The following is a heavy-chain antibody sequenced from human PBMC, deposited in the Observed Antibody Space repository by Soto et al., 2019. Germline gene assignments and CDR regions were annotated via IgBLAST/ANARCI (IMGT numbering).Heavy chain of an antibody. V-gene: IGHV3-30-3*01. CDR1: GFTFSSYA. D-gene: IGHD6-13*01. Sequence: GGSLRLSCAASGFTFSSYAMHWVRQAPGKGLEWVAVISYDGSNKYYADSVKGRFTISRDNSKNTLYLQMNSLRAEDTAVYYCASDGSWSLSWFDPWGQGTLVTAPQ. CDR3: ASDGSWSLSWFDP. J-gene: IGHJ5*02. CDR2: ISYDGSNK.